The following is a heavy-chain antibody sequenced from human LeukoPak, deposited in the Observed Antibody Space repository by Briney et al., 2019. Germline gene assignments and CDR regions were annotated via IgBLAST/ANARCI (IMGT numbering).Heavy chain of an antibody. CDR2: ISAYNGNT. CDR3: ARGPDHSSSWYYYYYGMDV. Sequence: ASVKDSCKASGYTFTSYGISWVRQAPGQGLEWMGWISAYNGNTNYAQKLQGRVTMTADTSTSTAYMELRSLRSDDTAVYDCARGPDHSSSWYYYYYGMDVWGQGTTVTVSS. J-gene: IGHJ6*02. D-gene: IGHD6-13*01. V-gene: IGHV1-18*01. CDR1: GYTFTSYG.